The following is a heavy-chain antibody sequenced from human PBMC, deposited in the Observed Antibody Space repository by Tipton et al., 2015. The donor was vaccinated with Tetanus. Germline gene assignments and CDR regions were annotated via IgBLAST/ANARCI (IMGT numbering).Heavy chain of an antibody. CDR1: GDSIRSEDYY. D-gene: IGHD2-2*01. Sequence: TLSLTCSVSGDSIRSEDYYWGWIRQSPGKGLEWLGYIYYSGSTYNNPSLKSRVSISLDASKNQFSLSFNSVTAADSATYYCARLTFSSPSCYYYYYYYVDVWGTGTAVAVSS. CDR2: IYYSGST. J-gene: IGHJ6*03. V-gene: IGHV4-30-4*01. CDR3: ARLTFSSPSCYYYYYYYVDV.